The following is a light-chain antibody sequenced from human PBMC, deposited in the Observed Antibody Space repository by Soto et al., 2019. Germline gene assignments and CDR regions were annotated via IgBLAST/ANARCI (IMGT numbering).Light chain of an antibody. Sequence: DIQMTQSPSSLSASVGDRVTITCRASQSISSYLNWYQQKPGKAPKLLIYAASSLQSGVPSRFSGSGSGTDFTLTISSLQPEDFATYYCHQSYSTLLTFGGGTKVDI. CDR1: QSISSY. CDR2: AAS. V-gene: IGKV1-39*01. CDR3: HQSYSTLLT. J-gene: IGKJ4*01.